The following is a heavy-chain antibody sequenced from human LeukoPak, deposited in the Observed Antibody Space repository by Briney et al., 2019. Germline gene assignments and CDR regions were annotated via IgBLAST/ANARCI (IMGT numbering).Heavy chain of an antibody. CDR2: IIPILGIA. J-gene: IGHJ3*02. Sequence: SVKVSCKASGGTFSSYAISWVRQAPGQGLEWMGRIIPILGIANYAQKFQGRVTITADKSTSTAYMELSSLRAEDTAVYYCARDHCSGGSCHDAFDIWGQGTMVTVSS. V-gene: IGHV1-69*04. D-gene: IGHD2-15*01. CDR3: ARDHCSGGSCHDAFDI. CDR1: GGTFSSYA.